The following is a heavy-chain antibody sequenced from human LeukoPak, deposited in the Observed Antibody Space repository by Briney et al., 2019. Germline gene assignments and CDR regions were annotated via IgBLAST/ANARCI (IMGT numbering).Heavy chain of an antibody. J-gene: IGHJ4*02. CDR1: GFTFSSYA. CDR2: ISSNGVST. V-gene: IGHV3-64D*06. D-gene: IGHD2-21*02. CDR3: VRSGGDSPTRYYFDY. Sequence: GGSLRLSCAASGFTFSSYAMSWVRQAPGKGLEFVSGISSNGVSTYYADSVKGRFTISRDNSKNTLYLQMSSLRAEDTAVYYCVRSGGDSPTRYYFDYWGQGTLVTVSS.